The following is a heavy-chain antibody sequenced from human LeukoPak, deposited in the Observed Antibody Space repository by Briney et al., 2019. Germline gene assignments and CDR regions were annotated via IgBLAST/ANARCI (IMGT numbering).Heavy chain of an antibody. Sequence: TLSLTCTXXGGSIXSYYWSWIRQPPGKGLEWIGYIYYSGSTNYNPSLKSRVTISVDTSKNQFSLKLSSVTAADTAVYYCARQYSSGYYYGMDVWGQGTTVTVSS. CDR1: GGSIXSYY. CDR3: ARQYSSGYYYGMDV. V-gene: IGHV4-59*08. J-gene: IGHJ6*02. D-gene: IGHD6-19*01. CDR2: IYYSGST.